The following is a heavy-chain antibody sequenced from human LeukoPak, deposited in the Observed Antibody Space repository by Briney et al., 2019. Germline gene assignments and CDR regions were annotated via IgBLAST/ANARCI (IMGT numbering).Heavy chain of an antibody. CDR3: AGLYSSSWYGMGSGYYYGMDV. J-gene: IGHJ6*02. Sequence: PGGSLRLSCAASGFNFSNYAMHWVRQGPGKGLEWVAVISYDGSNKYYADSVKGRFTISRDNSKNTLYLQMNSLRAEDTAVYYCAGLYSSSWYGMGSGYYYGMDVWGQGTTVTVSS. V-gene: IGHV3-30*03. CDR2: ISYDGSNK. CDR1: GFNFSNYA. D-gene: IGHD6-13*01.